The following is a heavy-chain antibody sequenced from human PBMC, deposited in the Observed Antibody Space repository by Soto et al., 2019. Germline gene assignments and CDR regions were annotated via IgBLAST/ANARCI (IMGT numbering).Heavy chain of an antibody. J-gene: IGHJ5*02. CDR2: IMTLYNNT. D-gene: IGHD3-10*02. V-gene: IGHV1-69*06. Sequence: QVQLVQSGADMKKPGSSVRVSCKASGGTFSIYAINWVRQAPGHGLEWMGLIMTLYNNTKYAQNLQDRATLTADNSTSTSYLELIGLRADDTAVYYCARDGVQCLYKNCFETWGQGPLVVFFS. CDR3: ARDGVQCLYKNCFET. CDR1: GGTFSIYA.